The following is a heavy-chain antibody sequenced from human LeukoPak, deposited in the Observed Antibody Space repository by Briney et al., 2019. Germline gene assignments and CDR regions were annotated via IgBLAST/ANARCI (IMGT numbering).Heavy chain of an antibody. Sequence: SETLSLTCAVYGGSFSGYYWSWIRQPPGKGLEWIGEINHSGSTNYNPSLKSRVTISVDTSKNQFSLKLSSVTAADTAVYYCARLKLEGATPLLVARARYYFDYWGQGTLVTVSS. CDR2: INHSGST. D-gene: IGHD1-26*01. CDR3: ARLKLEGATPLLVARARYYFDY. V-gene: IGHV4-34*01. CDR1: GGSFSGYY. J-gene: IGHJ4*02.